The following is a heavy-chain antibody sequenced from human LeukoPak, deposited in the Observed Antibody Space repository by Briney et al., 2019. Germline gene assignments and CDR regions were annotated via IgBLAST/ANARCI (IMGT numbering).Heavy chain of an antibody. CDR3: ARDSGCSTSSCYRGFDY. Sequence: SETLSLTCTVTGGSISGNYWSWIRQPAGKGLEWLGRNYSDGSTSYNPSLKSRVTLSVDMSKGQFSLNLNSVTAADTAVYFCARDSGCSTSSCYRGFDYWGQGTLVTVSS. D-gene: IGHD2-2*02. CDR1: GGSISGNY. V-gene: IGHV4-4*07. CDR2: NYSDGST. J-gene: IGHJ4*02.